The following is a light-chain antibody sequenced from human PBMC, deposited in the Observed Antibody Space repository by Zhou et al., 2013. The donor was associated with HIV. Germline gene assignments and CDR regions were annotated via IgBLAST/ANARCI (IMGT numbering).Light chain of an antibody. CDR2: GAS. J-gene: IGKJ2*01. V-gene: IGKV3-20*01. CDR1: QSISGSY. CDR3: HRYGASPRT. Sequence: IVLTQSPGTLSLSPGDRVTLSCRASQSISGSYLAWYQQKPGRAPRLLIYGASNRATGIPDRFSGGGSGTDFTLTISRLEPEDFAVYYCHRYGASPRTFGQGTKLEI.